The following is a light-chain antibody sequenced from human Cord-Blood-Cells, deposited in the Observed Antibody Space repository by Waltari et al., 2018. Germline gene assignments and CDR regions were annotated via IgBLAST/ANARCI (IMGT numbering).Light chain of an antibody. Sequence: EIVMTQSPATLSVSPGERATLSCRASQRVSSNLAWYQQKPGQAPRLLIYGASTRATGIRARFSGSGSGTEFTLTISSLQSEDFAVYYCQQYNNWPPWTFGQGTKVEIK. J-gene: IGKJ1*01. CDR2: GAS. V-gene: IGKV3-15*01. CDR3: QQYNNWPPWT. CDR1: QRVSSN.